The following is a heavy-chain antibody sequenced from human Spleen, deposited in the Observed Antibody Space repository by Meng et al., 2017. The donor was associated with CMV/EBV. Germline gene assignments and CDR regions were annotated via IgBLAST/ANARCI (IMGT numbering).Heavy chain of an antibody. D-gene: IGHD3-22*01. Sequence: SGGYDWSWIRQHPGKGLEWIGYIYYSRSTYYSPSLKSRVTISVDTSKNQFSLKLSSVTAADTAVYYCARAPRSSVYDSSGYDLAFDPWGQGTLVTVSS. V-gene: IGHV4-31*02. CDR1: SGGYD. CDR3: ARAPRSSVYDSSGYDLAFDP. J-gene: IGHJ5*02. CDR2: IYYSRST.